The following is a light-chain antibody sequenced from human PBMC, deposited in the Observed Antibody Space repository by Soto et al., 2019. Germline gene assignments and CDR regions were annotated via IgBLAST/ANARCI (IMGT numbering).Light chain of an antibody. V-gene: IGLV2-14*01. CDR1: SSDVGGYNY. CDR3: SSSAGIYHYLV. J-gene: IGLJ3*02. Sequence: QSALTQPASVSGSPGQSITISCTGTSSDVGGYNYVSWYQQHPGKAPKLMIYEVSNRPSGVSWRFSGSKSGYTASLTVSGLQTEDEAFYYCSSSAGIYHYLVFGGGTKLTVL. CDR2: EVS.